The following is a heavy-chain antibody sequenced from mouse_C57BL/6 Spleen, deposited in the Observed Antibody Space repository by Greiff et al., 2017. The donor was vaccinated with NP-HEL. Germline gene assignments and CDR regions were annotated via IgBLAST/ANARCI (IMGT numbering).Heavy chain of an antibody. Sequence: QVQLKESGPGLVAPSQSLSITCTVSGFSLTSYGVHWVRQPPGKGLEWLVVIWSDGSTTYNSALKSRLSISKDNSKSQVFLKMNSLQTDDTSMYYCARHDYSYYYAMDYWGQGTSVTVSS. CDR2: IWSDGST. CDR3: ARHDYSYYYAMDY. CDR1: GFSLTSYG. J-gene: IGHJ4*01. V-gene: IGHV2-6-1*01. D-gene: IGHD2-13*01.